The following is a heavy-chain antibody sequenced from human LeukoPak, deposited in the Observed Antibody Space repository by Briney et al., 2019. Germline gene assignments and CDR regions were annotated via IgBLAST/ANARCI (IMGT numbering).Heavy chain of an antibody. CDR3: ARRWNYGRNYYIDV. CDR1: GDSFRNSY. J-gene: IGHJ6*03. V-gene: IGHV4-34*01. CDR2: INDNGRI. Sequence: SETLPHTCAVHGDSFRNSYCGWVRQPPGKGLEWVGEINDNGRINYNPSVMSRVTVSVDPSKNQFSLSLTSVTATDTAVYYCARRWNYGRNYYIDVWGKGATVSVSS. D-gene: IGHD1-7*01.